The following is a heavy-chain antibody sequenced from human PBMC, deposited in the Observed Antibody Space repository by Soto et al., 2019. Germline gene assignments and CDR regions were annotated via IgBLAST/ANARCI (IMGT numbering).Heavy chain of an antibody. CDR3: TTLTETYFDIFSGHWDAYYI. CDR2: IKSKTDGGTT. D-gene: IGHD3-9*01. Sequence: GGPLTLSRAACGFTFSNASMNWVRQAPGKGLEWVSRIKSKTDGGTTDYAAPVKDRFTISRDDSKNTLYLQMNSLKTEDTAVYYCTTLTETYFDIFSGHWDAYYICGQRTIVPVSS. CDR1: GFTFSNAS. J-gene: IGHJ3*02. V-gene: IGHV3-15*07.